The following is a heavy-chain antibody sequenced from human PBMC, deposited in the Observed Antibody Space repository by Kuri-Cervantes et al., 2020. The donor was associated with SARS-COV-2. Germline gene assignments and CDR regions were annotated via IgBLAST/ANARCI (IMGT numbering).Heavy chain of an antibody. CDR3: ARRKYGGLPGYYYYYMDV. CDR1: GFTFSSYS. J-gene: IGHJ6*03. D-gene: IGHD3-16*01. V-gene: IGHV3-21*05. Sequence: GGSLRLSCAASGFTFSSYSMNWVRQAPGKGLEWVSYISSSSSYIYYADSVKGRFTISRDNAKNSLYLQMNSLRAEDTAVYYCARRKYGGLPGYYYYYMDVWGKGTTVTVSS. CDR2: ISSSSSYI.